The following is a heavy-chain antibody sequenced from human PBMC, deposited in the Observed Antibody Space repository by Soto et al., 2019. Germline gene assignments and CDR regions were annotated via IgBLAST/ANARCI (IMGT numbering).Heavy chain of an antibody. J-gene: IGHJ4*02. CDR3: ARMSVRGYYYFDY. CDR2: IDWDDDK. D-gene: IGHD3-22*01. V-gene: IGHV2-70*04. CDR1: GFSLSTSGMR. Sequence: SGPTLVNPTQTLTLTCTFSGFSLSTSGMRVSWIRQPPGKALEWLARIDWDDDKFYSTSLKTRLTISKDTSKNQVVLTMTNMDPVDTAKYYGARMSVRGYYYFDYWGQGTLVTVSS.